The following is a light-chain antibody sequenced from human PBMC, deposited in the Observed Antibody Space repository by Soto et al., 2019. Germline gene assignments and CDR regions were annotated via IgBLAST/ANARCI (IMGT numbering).Light chain of an antibody. J-gene: IGKJ2*01. Sequence: IGLTQSPGTLSLSPGKRANISCRASQSVSSSYLDWYQQKPGQAPRHLIYGASSRATGIPDRFSGSGCGTDFTLTISRLEPEDFAVYYCQQYGSSPPGNTFGEGTKLEIK. CDR1: QSVSSSY. CDR2: GAS. CDR3: QQYGSSPPGNT. V-gene: IGKV3-20*01.